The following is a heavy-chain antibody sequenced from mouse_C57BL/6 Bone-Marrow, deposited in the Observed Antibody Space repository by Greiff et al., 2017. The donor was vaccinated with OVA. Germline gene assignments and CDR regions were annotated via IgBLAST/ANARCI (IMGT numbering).Heavy chain of an antibody. V-gene: IGHV1-78*01. Sequence: VKLVESGTVLARPGASVKMSCKTSGYTFTDHTIHWMKQRPEQGLEWIGYIYPRDGSTKYNEKFKGKATLTADKSSSTAYMQLNSLTSEDSAVYFCARTGGSSFYAMDYWGQGTSVTVSS. CDR1: GYTFTDHT. CDR3: ARTGGSSFYAMDY. J-gene: IGHJ4*01. D-gene: IGHD1-1*01. CDR2: IYPRDGST.